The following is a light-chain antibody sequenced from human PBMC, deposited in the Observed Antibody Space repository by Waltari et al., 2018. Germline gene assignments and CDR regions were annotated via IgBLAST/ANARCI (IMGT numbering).Light chain of an antibody. V-gene: IGKV3-20*01. Sequence: EIVLTQSPGTLSLSPGDSATLSCRASQSVSSSYLAWYQQKPGQAPRLLIYGASSRATGIPDRFSGSGSGTDFTLTISRLEPEDFAVYYCQQYGSSPTFGGGTKVEIK. CDR3: QQYGSSPT. CDR2: GAS. J-gene: IGKJ4*01. CDR1: QSVSSSY.